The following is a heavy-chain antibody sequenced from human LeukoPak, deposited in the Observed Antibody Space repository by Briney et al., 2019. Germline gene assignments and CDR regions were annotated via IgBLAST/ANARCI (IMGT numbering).Heavy chain of an antibody. D-gene: IGHD6-19*01. Sequence: SEILSLTCTVSGVSIRGDTYYWGWIRQPPGKGLEWIGDYHIGNTYYNPSLKSRVTISEDTSKNQFSLRVNSVTAADTAVYYCARLWDSTGLYFYYYMDVWGEGTTVTVSS. CDR2: YHIGNT. CDR1: GVSIRGDTYY. J-gene: IGHJ6*03. V-gene: IGHV4-39*01. CDR3: ARLWDSTGLYFYYYMDV.